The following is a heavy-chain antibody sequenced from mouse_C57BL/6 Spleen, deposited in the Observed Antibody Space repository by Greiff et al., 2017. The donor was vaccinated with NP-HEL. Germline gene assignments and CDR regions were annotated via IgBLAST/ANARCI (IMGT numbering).Heavy chain of an antibody. CDR2: ISSGSRTI. V-gene: IGHV5-17*01. CDR3: AGRVYDGDYVAY. Sequence: EVMLVESGGGLVKPGGSLKLSCAASGFTFSDYGMHWVRQAPEKGLEWVAYISSGSRTIYYADTVKGRFTISRDNAKNTLFLQMTSLRSEDTARYYCAGRVYDGDYVAYWGQGTLVTVAA. CDR1: GFTFSDYG. D-gene: IGHD2-3*01. J-gene: IGHJ3*01.